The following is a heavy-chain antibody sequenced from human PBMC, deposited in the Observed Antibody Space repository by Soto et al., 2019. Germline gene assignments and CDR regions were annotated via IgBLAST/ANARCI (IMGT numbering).Heavy chain of an antibody. CDR1: GGTFSSYA. CDR2: IIPIFGTA. J-gene: IGHJ6*02. V-gene: IGHV1-69*01. D-gene: IGHD1-26*01. Sequence: QVQLVQSGAEVQKPGSSMKVSCKASGGTFSSYAISWVRQAPGQGLEWMGGIIPIFGTANYAQKFQGRVTITADESTSTAYMELSSLRSEDTAVYYCARDHVVGATISHYYGMDVWGQGTTVTVSS. CDR3: ARDHVVGATISHYYGMDV.